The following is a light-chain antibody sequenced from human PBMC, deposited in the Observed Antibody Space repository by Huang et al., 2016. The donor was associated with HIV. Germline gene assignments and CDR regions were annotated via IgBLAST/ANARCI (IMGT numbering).Light chain of an antibody. Sequence: DIVMTQSPATLSVSPGERATLSCRASQSVSRNLAWSQQKPGQAPRLLIYGASTRATGIPARFSGSGSGTEFTLTISSLQSEDLAVYYCQQYNNGPPWTFGQGTKVEIK. CDR2: GAS. J-gene: IGKJ1*01. CDR1: QSVSRN. V-gene: IGKV3-15*01. CDR3: QQYNNGPPWT.